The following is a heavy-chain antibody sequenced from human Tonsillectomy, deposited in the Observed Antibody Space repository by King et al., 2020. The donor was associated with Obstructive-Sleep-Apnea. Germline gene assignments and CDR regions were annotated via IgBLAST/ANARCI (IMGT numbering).Heavy chain of an antibody. CDR3: AKDPALRAVAVAFDY. V-gene: IGHV3-23*04. J-gene: IGHJ4*02. CDR2: INCSGGST. Sequence: VQLVESGGGLVQPGGSLRLFCAASGFTFSSYAMSWVRQAPGKGLEWGAAINCSGGSTYYADSVKGRFTIARANSKNTLYLQMNSLRAEDTAVYYCAKDPALRAVAVAFDYWGQGTLVTVSS. D-gene: IGHD6-19*01. CDR1: GFTFSSYA.